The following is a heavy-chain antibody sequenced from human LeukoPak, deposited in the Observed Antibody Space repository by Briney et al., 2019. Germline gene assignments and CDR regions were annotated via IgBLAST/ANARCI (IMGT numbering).Heavy chain of an antibody. V-gene: IGHV4-34*01. J-gene: IGHJ4*02. CDR1: GGSFSGYY. Sequence: SETLSLTCAVYGGSFSGYYWSWIRQPPGKGLEWIGEINHSGSTNYNPSLKSRVTISVDTSKNQFSLKLSSVTAADPAVYYCAPVSDYYGRGNKGRNYWGQGPLVTVPP. CDR2: INHSGST. CDR3: APVSDYYGRGNKGRNY. D-gene: IGHD3-10*02.